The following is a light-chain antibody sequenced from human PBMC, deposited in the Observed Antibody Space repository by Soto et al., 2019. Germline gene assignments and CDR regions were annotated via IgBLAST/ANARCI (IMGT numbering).Light chain of an antibody. J-gene: IGKJ2*01. Sequence: DIVMTQSPDSLAVSLGERATINCKSSQSVLYTANNENYLAWYQQKPGQSPKLLIYWASIRGSGVPDRFSGSGFGTDFTLTINSLQAEDVAVYYCQQYYSVPYAFGQGTKLEIK. CDR3: QQYYSVPYA. V-gene: IGKV4-1*01. CDR2: WAS. CDR1: QSVLYTANNENY.